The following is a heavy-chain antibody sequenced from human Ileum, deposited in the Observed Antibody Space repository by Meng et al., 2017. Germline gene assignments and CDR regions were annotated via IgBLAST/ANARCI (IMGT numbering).Heavy chain of an antibody. Sequence: GESLKISCAASEITVSSSYMSWVRRAPGKGLEWVSRIYSDNSIYYADFVKGRFTISRDSSKNTLFLQMSALRADDTAVYFCARDRFVSGWFKGADYWGQGTVVTVSS. CDR2: IYSDNSI. D-gene: IGHD6-19*01. J-gene: IGHJ4*02. CDR1: EITVSSSY. CDR3: ARDRFVSGWFKGADY. V-gene: IGHV3-53*01.